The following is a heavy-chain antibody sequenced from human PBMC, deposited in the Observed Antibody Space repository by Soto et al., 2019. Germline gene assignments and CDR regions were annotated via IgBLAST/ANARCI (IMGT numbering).Heavy chain of an antibody. Sequence: QVKLVQSGAEVKKPGASVRVSCKASGYTFTGYYMHWVRHAPGKGLEWMGWINPTSGGTICAQKFQGRVSMTRYTSSRTACMELSRLRSDDTAVYYCARPNRAMAHGPIRYWCQGPLVTVS. D-gene: IGHD5-18*01. V-gene: IGHV1-2*02. J-gene: IGHJ4*02. CDR3: ARPNRAMAHGPIRY. CDR1: GYTFTGYY. CDR2: INPTSGGT.